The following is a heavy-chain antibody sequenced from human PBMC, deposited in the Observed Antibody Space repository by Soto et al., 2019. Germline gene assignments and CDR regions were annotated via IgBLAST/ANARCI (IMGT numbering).Heavy chain of an antibody. CDR3: AGSSLTAVDY. J-gene: IGHJ4*02. CDR1: GYTVTSHT. V-gene: IGHV1-3*01. CDR2: INVNNDNR. Sequence: QGELVQSGAEVKKPGASVKVSCKASGYTVTSHTIHWVRQAPGQRLEWMAWINVNNDNRKYSQKFQGRVTISIDTSATTAYMELSSLRSEDTAVYYCAGSSLTAVDYWGQGTLVTVSS. D-gene: IGHD5-18*01.